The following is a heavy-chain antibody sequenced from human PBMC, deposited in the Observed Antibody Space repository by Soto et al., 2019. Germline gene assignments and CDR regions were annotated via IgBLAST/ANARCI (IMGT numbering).Heavy chain of an antibody. D-gene: IGHD4-17*01. CDR1: GFSLSTTRLG. J-gene: IGHJ4*02. Sequence: QVTLKESGPVLVKPTETLTLTCTVSGFSLSTTRLGVSWIRQPPGKALEWLAHIFSSDERSYCTSLRSRLTVSKDTSKSQVVLTMTNMDPVDTATYYCARISDYGDYAHFDYWGQGTLVTVSS. CDR3: ARISDYGDYAHFDY. CDR2: IFSSDER. V-gene: IGHV2-26*01.